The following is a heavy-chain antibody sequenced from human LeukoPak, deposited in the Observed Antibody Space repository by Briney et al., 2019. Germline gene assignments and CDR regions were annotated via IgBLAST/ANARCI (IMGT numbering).Heavy chain of an antibody. CDR3: AKGGSSWSYYFDY. D-gene: IGHD6-13*01. J-gene: IGHJ4*02. CDR2: ISASAGTT. CDR1: RFTFSNYA. V-gene: IGHV3-23*01. Sequence: PEGSLRLSCAASRFTFSNYAMTWVRQTPGKGLEWVSAISASAGTTYYADSVKGRFTISRDNSKNTLYLQMNSLRVDDTALYYCAKGGSSWSYYFDYWGQGTLVTVSS.